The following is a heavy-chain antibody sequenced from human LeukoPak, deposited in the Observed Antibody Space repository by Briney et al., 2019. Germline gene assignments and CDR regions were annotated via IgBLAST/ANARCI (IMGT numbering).Heavy chain of an antibody. Sequence: SETLSLTCTVSGGSISSSSYYWGWIRQPPGKGLEWIGYIYYSGSTNYNPSLKSRVTISVDTSKNQFSLELSSVTAADTAVYYCARDNWNYGSSMDVWGQGTTVTVSS. CDR3: ARDNWNYGSSMDV. V-gene: IGHV4-61*01. CDR1: GGSISSSSYY. D-gene: IGHD1-7*01. CDR2: IYYSGST. J-gene: IGHJ6*02.